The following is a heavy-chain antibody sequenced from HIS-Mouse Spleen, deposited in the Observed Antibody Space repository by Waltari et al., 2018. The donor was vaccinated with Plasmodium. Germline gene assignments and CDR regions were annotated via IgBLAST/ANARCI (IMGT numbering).Heavy chain of an antibody. V-gene: IGHV3-7*01. CDR2: IKQDGSEK. CDR1: GCTFSSYW. Sequence: EVQLVESGGGLVQPGGSLRLSCAASGCTFSSYWMSWVRQAPGKGLEWVANIKQDGSEKYYVDSVKGRFTISRDNAKNSLYQQMNSLRAEDTAVYYCASSWYWYFDLWGRGTLVTVSS. CDR3: ASSWYWYFDL. J-gene: IGHJ2*01. D-gene: IGHD6-13*01.